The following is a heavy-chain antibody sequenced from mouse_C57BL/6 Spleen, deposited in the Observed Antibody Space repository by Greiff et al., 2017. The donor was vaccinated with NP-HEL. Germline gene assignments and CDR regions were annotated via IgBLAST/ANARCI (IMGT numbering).Heavy chain of an antibody. Sequence: QVQLQQPGAELVRSGSSVKLSCKASGYTFTSYWMHWVKQRPIQGLEWIGNINPSDSETHYNQKFKDKATFTVDKSSSTAYMQLSSLTSEDSAVYFSASWDFDYWGQGTTLTVSS. J-gene: IGHJ2*01. V-gene: IGHV1-52*01. CDR2: INPSDSET. CDR3: ASWDFDY. CDR1: GYTFTSYW.